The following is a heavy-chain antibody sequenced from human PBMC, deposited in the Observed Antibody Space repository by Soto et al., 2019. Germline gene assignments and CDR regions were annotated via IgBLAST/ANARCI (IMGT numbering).Heavy chain of an antibody. J-gene: IGHJ5*02. CDR1: GGTAASSHW. CDR3: AREIVTAGGNNYFDP. Sequence: SETLSLTCGVSGGTAASSHWWSWVRQSPGGGLEWIGNVYHTGDTNFNPSLQSRVTISVDKSNNQFSLRLNSLTAADTAVYFCAREIVTAGGNNYFDPWGPGTLVTVSS. CDR2: VYHTGDT. D-gene: IGHD2-21*02. V-gene: IGHV4-4*02.